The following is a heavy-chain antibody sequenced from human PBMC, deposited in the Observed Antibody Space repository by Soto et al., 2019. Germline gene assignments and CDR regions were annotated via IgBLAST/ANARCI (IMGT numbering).Heavy chain of an antibody. V-gene: IGHV3-30*18. CDR2: ISYDGSNK. CDR3: AKEKYSNYDSYYGMDV. CDR1: GFTFSSYG. D-gene: IGHD4-4*01. Sequence: QVQLVESGGGVVQPGRSLRLSCAASGFTFSSYGMHWVRQAPGKGLEWVAVISYDGSNKYYADSVKGRFTISRDNSKNTLYLQMNSLRAEDTAVYYCAKEKYSNYDSYYGMDVWGQGTKVTVSS. J-gene: IGHJ6*02.